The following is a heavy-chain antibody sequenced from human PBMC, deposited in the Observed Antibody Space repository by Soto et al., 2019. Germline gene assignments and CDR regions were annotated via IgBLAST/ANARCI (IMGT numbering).Heavy chain of an antibody. CDR1: GGTFSTYA. CDR3: ASAIQLFLRRINNGYSG. J-gene: IGHJ4*02. V-gene: IGHV1-69*12. Sequence: QVQLVQSGAEVKKPESSVKVSCKAPGGTFSTYAISCVRQAPGQGLEWMGGIIPMFGTANYAQRFQDRGTITADESTNTVYMELSSLRSEDPAVYFWASAIQLFLRRINNGYSGWGQGTLVTGSS. CDR2: IIPMFGTA. D-gene: IGHD5-18*01.